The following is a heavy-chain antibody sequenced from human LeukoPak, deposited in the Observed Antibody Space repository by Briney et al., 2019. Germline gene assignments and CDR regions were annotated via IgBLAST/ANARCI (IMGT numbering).Heavy chain of an antibody. J-gene: IGHJ4*02. V-gene: IGHV4-59*08. CDR3: ARYWGPYDNSGAYFDY. Sequence: SETLSLTCTVSGGSISSYYWSWIRQPPGKGLEWIGYIYYSGSTNCNPSLKSRVTISVDTSKNQFSLKLSSVTAADTAMYYCARYWGPYDNSGAYFDYWGQGTLVTVSS. CDR1: GGSISSYY. CDR2: IYYSGST. D-gene: IGHD3-22*01.